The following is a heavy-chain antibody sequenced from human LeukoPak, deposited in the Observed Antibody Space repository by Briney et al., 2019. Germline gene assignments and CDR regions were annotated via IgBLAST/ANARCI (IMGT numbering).Heavy chain of an antibody. CDR3: ARVPGYSYGLDY. J-gene: IGHJ4*02. CDR2: ISGSSTFI. Sequence: GGSLRLSCAASGFTFTSYSMNWVRQAPGKGLEWVSSISGSSTFIYYADSVKGRFTISRDNAKNSLYLQMNSLRAEDTAVYYCARVPGYSYGLDYWGQGTLVTVSS. CDR1: GFTFTSYS. D-gene: IGHD5-18*01. V-gene: IGHV3-21*01.